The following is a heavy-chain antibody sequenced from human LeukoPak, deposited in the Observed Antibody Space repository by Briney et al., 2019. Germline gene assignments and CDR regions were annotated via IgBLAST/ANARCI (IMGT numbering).Heavy chain of an antibody. J-gene: IGHJ4*02. CDR2: IIPIFGTA. D-gene: IGHD4-17*01. Sequence: SVKVSCKASGGTFSSYAISWVRQAPGQGLEWMGGIIPIFGTANYAQKFQGRVTITADKSTSTAYLELSSLRSEDTAVYYCARTLYGDYGDYWGQGTLVTVSS. CDR3: ARTLYGDYGDY. V-gene: IGHV1-69*06. CDR1: GGTFSSYA.